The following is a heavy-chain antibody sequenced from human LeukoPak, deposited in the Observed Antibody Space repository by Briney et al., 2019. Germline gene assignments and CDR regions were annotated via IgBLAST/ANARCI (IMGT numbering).Heavy chain of an antibody. V-gene: IGHV3-11*01. D-gene: IGHD5-18*01. Sequence: GGSLRLSCAASGFTFTDYYMSWIRQAPGKVLEWVSYISSSGSTIYYADSVKGRFTISRDNAKNSLYLQMNSLRAEDTAVYYCARDHRAVDTATNPYWGQGTLVTVSS. J-gene: IGHJ4*02. CDR1: GFTFTDYY. CDR2: ISSSGSTI. CDR3: ARDHRAVDTATNPY.